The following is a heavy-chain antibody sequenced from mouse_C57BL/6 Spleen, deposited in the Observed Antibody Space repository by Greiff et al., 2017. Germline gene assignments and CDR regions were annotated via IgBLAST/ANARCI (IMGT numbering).Heavy chain of an antibody. V-gene: IGHV1-53*01. CDR1: GYTFTSYW. D-gene: IGHD1-1*01. CDR2: INPSNGGT. CDR3: SRDYNGSSYGWFAY. Sequence: QVQLQQPGTELVKPGASVKLSCKASGYTFTSYWMHWVKQRPGQGLEWIGNINPSNGGTNYNEKFKCKDTLTVDKSSSTAYIQLISLTSEDSAVYYGSRDYNGSSYGWFAYWGQGTLVTVSA. J-gene: IGHJ3*01.